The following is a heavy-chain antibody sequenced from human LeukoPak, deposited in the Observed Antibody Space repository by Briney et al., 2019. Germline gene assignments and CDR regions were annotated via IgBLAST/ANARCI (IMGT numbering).Heavy chain of an antibody. Sequence: GGSLRLSCAASEFTFSNFGMNWVRQAPGKGLEWVSYISSSSSSIYYADSVRGRFTISRDNAKNSLYLQMNSLRAEDTAVYYCARISYDSSGYYDYWGQGTLVTVSS. D-gene: IGHD3-22*01. CDR2: ISSSSSSI. V-gene: IGHV3-48*01. J-gene: IGHJ4*02. CDR1: EFTFSNFG. CDR3: ARISYDSSGYYDY.